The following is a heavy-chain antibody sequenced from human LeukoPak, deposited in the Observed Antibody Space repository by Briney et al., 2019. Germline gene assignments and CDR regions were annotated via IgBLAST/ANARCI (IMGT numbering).Heavy chain of an antibody. CDR2: IIPIFGTA. D-gene: IGHD4-23*01. CDR1: GGTFSSYA. CDR3: ASPYLVTGYAFDI. Sequence: SVKVSCKASGGTFSSYAISWVRRAPGQGLEWMGGIIPIFGTANHAQKFQGRVTITTDESTSTAYMELSSLRSEDTAVYYCASPYLVTGYAFDIWGQGTMVTVSS. V-gene: IGHV1-69*05. J-gene: IGHJ3*02.